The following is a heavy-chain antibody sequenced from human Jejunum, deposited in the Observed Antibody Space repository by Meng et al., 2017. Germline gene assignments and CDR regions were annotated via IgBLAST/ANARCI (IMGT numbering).Heavy chain of an antibody. J-gene: IGHJ4*02. CDR1: GGSVSSGNYY. V-gene: IGHV4-61*01. D-gene: IGHD3-16*01. CDR2: IYYSGST. Sequence: QVQVQEAGPGLVRPSETLSLTCTVSGGSVSSGNYYWSWIRQPPGKGLEWIGYIYYSGSTNYNPSLKSRVTISVDTSKNQFSLKLTSVNAADTAVYYCARDYWGSLDYWGQGILVTVSS. CDR3: ARDYWGSLDY.